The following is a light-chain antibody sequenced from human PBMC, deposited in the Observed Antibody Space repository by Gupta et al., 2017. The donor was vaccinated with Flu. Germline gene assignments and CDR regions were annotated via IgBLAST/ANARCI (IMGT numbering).Light chain of an antibody. CDR3: HQDLNSPG. V-gene: IGKV3-20*01. Sequence: EIVLTQSPGTLSLSPGQRATLSCRASQTVSSPYLAWYQQKPGQPPRLLIYGASNRATGIPDRFGGSGSGTDFTLTISRLEPEDFAVYYCHQDLNSPGFGQGTKVEIK. CDR1: QTVSSPY. J-gene: IGKJ1*01. CDR2: GAS.